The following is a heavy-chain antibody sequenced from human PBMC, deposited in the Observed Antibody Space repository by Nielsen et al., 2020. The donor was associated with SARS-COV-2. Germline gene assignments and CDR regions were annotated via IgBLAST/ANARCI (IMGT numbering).Heavy chain of an antibody. CDR2: IYSGGSST. J-gene: IGHJ5*01. CDR3: ARSEMDIAVPGQYNWLDS. V-gene: IGHV3-23*03. CDR1: GFTFSSYA. D-gene: IGHD6-19*01. Sequence: GESLKISCAASGFTFSSYAMSWVRQAPGKGLEWVSVIYSGGSSTYYADSVKGRFTISRDNSKNTLYLQMNSLRAEDTAVYYCARSEMDIAVPGQYNWLDSWGQGTLVIVSS.